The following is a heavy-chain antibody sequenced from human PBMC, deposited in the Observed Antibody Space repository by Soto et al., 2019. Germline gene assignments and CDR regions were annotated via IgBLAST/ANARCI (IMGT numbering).Heavy chain of an antibody. CDR1: GGSISPYY. Sequence: SETLSLTCTVSGGSISPYYWSWIRQPPGKGLEWVGYVYYSGNTNYNPSLESRVTISVDTSRNRFSLNLTSATAADTAVYYCARKGAAASYAHYYMDVWGRGTAVTVSS. J-gene: IGHJ6*03. D-gene: IGHD6-13*01. V-gene: IGHV4-59*01. CDR2: VYYSGNT. CDR3: ARKGAAASYAHYYMDV.